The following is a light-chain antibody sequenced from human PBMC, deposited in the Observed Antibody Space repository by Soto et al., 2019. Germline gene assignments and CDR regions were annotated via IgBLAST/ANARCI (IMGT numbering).Light chain of an antibody. CDR3: QRGDT. CDR2: DAS. Sequence: EIVLTQSPATLSLSPGERATLSCRASQSVSSNLAWYQQKPGQAPRLLIYDASNSATGIPARFSGSGSGTDFTLTIGSLEPEDFAVYSCQRGDTFGQGTRLEIK. V-gene: IGKV3-11*01. J-gene: IGKJ5*01. CDR1: QSVSSN.